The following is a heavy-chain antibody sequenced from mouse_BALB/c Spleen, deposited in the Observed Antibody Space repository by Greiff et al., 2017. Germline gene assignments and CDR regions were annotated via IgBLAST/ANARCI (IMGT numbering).Heavy chain of an antibody. CDR3: VRQKVYDGYYWYFDV. J-gene: IGHJ1*01. D-gene: IGHD2-3*01. CDR1: GFTFNTYA. V-gene: IGHV10-1*02. CDR2: IRSKSNNYAT. Sequence: EVKLMESGGGLVQPKGSLKLSCAASGFTFNTYAMNWVRQAPGKGLEWVARIRSKSNNYATYYADSVKDRFTISRDDSQSMLYLQMNNLKTEDTAMYYCVRQKVYDGYYWYFDVWGAGTTVTVSS.